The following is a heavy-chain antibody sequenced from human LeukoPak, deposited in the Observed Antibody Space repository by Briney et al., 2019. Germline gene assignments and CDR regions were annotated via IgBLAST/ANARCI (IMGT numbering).Heavy chain of an antibody. CDR1: GGSISSYY. CDR2: IYYSGST. Sequence: PSETLSLTCTVSGGSISSYYWSWIRQPPGKGLEWIGYIYYSGSTNYNPSLKSRVTISVDTSKNQFSLKLSSVTAADTAVYYCARGRANWSNWNYYYYYMDVWGKGTTVTVSS. CDR3: ARGRANWSNWNYYYYYMDV. J-gene: IGHJ6*03. D-gene: IGHD1-20*01. V-gene: IGHV4-59*01.